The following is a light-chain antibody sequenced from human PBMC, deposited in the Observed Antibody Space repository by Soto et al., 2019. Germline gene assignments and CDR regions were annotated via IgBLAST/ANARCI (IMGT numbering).Light chain of an antibody. CDR3: CSYGGSFYV. CDR1: SSDVGAYNF. V-gene: IGLV2-11*01. CDR2: DVS. Sequence: QSVLTQPRSVSGSPGQSVTISCTGTSSDVGAYNFVSWYQQHPGKAPKLVIFDVSQRPSGVPDRFSGSKSGSTASLTISGLQPEDEADYYCCSYGGSFYVIGTGTQLTVL. J-gene: IGLJ1*01.